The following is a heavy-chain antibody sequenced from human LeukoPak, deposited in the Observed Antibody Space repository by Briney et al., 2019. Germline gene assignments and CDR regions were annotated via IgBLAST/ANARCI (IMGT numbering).Heavy chain of an antibody. CDR2: IYTSGST. Sequence: KPSETLSLTCTVSGGSMTTHLWSWIRQPAGKGPEWIGRIYTSGSTNYNPSLQSRVTMSVDTSKNQFSLKLSSVTAADTAMYYCARDRAGYSGYEGDPFDVWGQGTMVTVSS. CDR3: ARDRAGYSGYEGDPFDV. J-gene: IGHJ3*01. V-gene: IGHV4-4*07. CDR1: GGSMTTHL. D-gene: IGHD5-12*01.